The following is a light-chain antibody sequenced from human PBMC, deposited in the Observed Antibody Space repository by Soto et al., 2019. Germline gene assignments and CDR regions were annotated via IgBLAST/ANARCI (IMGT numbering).Light chain of an antibody. Sequence: QSVLTQPPSVSGAPGQRVTISCTGSSSNIGAGYDVHWYQQLPGTAPKLLIYGNSNRPSGVPDRFSGSKSGTSASLAITGLQAEDEADYYCQSYDSSLSGLGVVFGRGTKLTVL. V-gene: IGLV1-40*01. CDR1: SSNIGAGYD. CDR2: GNS. J-gene: IGLJ2*01. CDR3: QSYDSSLSGLGVV.